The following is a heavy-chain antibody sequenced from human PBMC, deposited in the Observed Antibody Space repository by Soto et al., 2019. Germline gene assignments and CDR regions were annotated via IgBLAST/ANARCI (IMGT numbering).Heavy chain of an antibody. CDR1: GFIFGYYG. CDR2: ISSSGDNE. J-gene: IGHJ4*02. CDR3: AKEGQGRGFDY. Sequence: QVQLVESGGGVVQPGRSLRLSCEGSGFIFGYYGVHWVRQAPGRGLEWVTAISSSGDNEFYADSVKGRFTISRDNSRNTMYVQIHSLRAEDTAVYYCAKEGQGRGFDYWGQGTLVTVSS. V-gene: IGHV3-30*18.